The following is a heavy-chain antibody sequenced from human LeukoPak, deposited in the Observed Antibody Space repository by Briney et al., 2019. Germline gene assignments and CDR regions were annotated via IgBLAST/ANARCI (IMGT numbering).Heavy chain of an antibody. D-gene: IGHD5-12*01. CDR3: ARGSGYSGYDSASTKNFDY. CDR2: ISSGTTYM. J-gene: IGHJ4*02. Sequence: GGSLRLSCAASGFTVSDYTMNWVRQAPGKGLQWVSSISSGTTYMYYTDSVKGRFTISRDNAKNSLYLQMNSLRVEDTAVYYCARGSGYSGYDSASTKNFDYWGQGTLLTVSS. CDR1: GFTVSDYT. V-gene: IGHV3-21*01.